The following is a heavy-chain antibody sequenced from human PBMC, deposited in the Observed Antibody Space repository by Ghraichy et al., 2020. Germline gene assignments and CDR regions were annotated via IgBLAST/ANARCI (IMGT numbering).Heavy chain of an antibody. CDR2: IYYSGST. V-gene: IGHV4-39*01. CDR3: ARQGNYYDSSGYYRPIDY. D-gene: IGHD3-22*01. CDR1: GGSISSSSYY. J-gene: IGHJ4*02. Sequence: SETLSPTCTVSGGSISSSSYYWGWIRQPPGKGLEWIGSIYYSGSTYYNPSLKSRVTISVDTSKNQFSLKLSSVTVADTAVYYCARQGNYYDSSGYYRPIDYWGQGTLVTVSS.